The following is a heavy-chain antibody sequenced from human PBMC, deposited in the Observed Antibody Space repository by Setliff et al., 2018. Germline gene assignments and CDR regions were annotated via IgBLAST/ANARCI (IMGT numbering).Heavy chain of an antibody. CDR1: GYSISSGYY. CDR2: FFHTGNT. CDR3: ARHLWGRYMAESSDYFDY. D-gene: IGHD3-3*02. J-gene: IGHJ4*02. Sequence: SETLSLTCTVSGYSISSGYYWGWIRQPTGKGLEWLGSFFHTGNTYYNPSLEGRVTISVDTSNNQFSLKLSSVTAADTAVYYCARHLWGRYMAESSDYFDYWGQGGLVTVPQ. V-gene: IGHV4-38-2*02.